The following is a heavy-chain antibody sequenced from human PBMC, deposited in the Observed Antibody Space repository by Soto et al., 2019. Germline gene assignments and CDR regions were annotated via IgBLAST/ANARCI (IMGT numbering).Heavy chain of an antibody. CDR2: IWYDGSNK. Sequence: PGGSLRLSCAASGFTFSSYGMHWVRQAPGKGLEWVAVIWYDGSNKYYADSVKGRFTISRDNSKNTLYLQMNSLRAEDTAVYYCARGGGAAGYYYGMDVWGQGTTVTVSS. CDR3: ARGGGAAGYYYGMDV. V-gene: IGHV3-33*01. D-gene: IGHD1-26*01. CDR1: GFTFSSYG. J-gene: IGHJ6*02.